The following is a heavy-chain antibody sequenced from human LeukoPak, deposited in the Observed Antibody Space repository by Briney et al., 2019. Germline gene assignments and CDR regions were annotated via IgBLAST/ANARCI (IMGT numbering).Heavy chain of an antibody. CDR2: ISGSGGST. D-gene: IGHD3-16*01. J-gene: IGHJ4*02. V-gene: IGHV3-23*01. Sequence: GGSLRLSCAASGFTFSSYGMHWVRQAPGKGLEWVSAISGSGGSTYYADSVKGRFTISKDNSKNTLYLQMNSLRAEDTAVYYCAKEGGRVHLGELFGWGQGTLVTVSS. CDR3: AKEGGRVHLGELFG. CDR1: GFTFSSYG.